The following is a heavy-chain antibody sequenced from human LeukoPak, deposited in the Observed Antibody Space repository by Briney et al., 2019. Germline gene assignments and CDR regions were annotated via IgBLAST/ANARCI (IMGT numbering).Heavy chain of an antibody. CDR3: ARARRDGNNLAN. CDR1: GYTFTSYD. Sequence: ASVKVSCKASGYTFTSYDINWVRQATGQGLEWMGWMNPNSGNTGYAQKFQGRVTITRNTSISTAYMELSSLRSEDTAAYYCARARRDGNNLANWGQGTLVTVSS. D-gene: IGHD5-24*01. V-gene: IGHV1-8*03. J-gene: IGHJ4*02. CDR2: MNPNSGNT.